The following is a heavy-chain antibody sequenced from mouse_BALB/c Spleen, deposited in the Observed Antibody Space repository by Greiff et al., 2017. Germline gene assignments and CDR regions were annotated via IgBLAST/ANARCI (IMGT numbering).Heavy chain of an antibody. CDR1: GYSFTSYY. Sequence: LVESGPELMKPGASVKISCKASGYSFTSYYMHWVKQSHGKSLEWIGYIDPFNGGTSYNQKFKGKATLTVDKSSSTAYMHLSSLTSEDSAVYYCARDGNYDWYFDVWGAGTTVTVSS. CDR3: ARDGNYDWYFDV. CDR2: IDPFNGGT. V-gene: IGHV1S135*01. D-gene: IGHD2-1*01. J-gene: IGHJ1*01.